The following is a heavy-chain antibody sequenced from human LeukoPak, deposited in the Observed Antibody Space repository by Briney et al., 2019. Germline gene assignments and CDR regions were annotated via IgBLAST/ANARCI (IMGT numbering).Heavy chain of an antibody. D-gene: IGHD2-2*01. Sequence: SVKVSCKASGGTFSSYAISWVRQAPGRGLEWMGGIIPIFGTANYAQKFQGRVTITADESTSTAYMELSSLRSEDTAVYYCARSESEVVPAANDYYYGMDVWGQGTTVTVSS. CDR3: ARSESEVVPAANDYYYGMDV. J-gene: IGHJ6*02. V-gene: IGHV1-69*01. CDR2: IIPIFGTA. CDR1: GGTFSSYA.